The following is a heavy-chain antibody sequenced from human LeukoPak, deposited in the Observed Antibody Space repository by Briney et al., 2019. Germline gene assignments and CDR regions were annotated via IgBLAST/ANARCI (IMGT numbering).Heavy chain of an antibody. V-gene: IGHV3-73*01. D-gene: IGHD6-19*01. CDR1: GFSFSGSA. CDR3: TRSSGWYEYFDY. J-gene: IGHJ4*02. Sequence: GGSLRLSCAASGFSFSGSAMHWVRHAPGKGLGWVCRIRSKANRYATAYAASVKGRFTISRDDSKNTAYLQMNSLKTEDTAVYYCTRSSGWYEYFDYWGQGPLVTISS. CDR2: IRSKANRYAT.